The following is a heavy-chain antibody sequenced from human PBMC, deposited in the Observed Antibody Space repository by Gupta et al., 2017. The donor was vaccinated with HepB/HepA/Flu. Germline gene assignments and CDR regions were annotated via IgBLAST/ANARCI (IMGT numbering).Heavy chain of an antibody. CDR2: IYHSGST. CDR1: GGSINSSNW. J-gene: IGHJ4*02. Sequence: QVQLQESGPGLVKPSGTLSLTCAVSGGSINSSNWWSWVRQPPGKGLEWIGEIYHSGSTNYNPSLKSRVTISVDKSKNQFSLKLRSVTAADTAVYYCARDNYYGSGSVYYLDYWGQGLLVTVSS. D-gene: IGHD3-10*01. CDR3: ARDNYYGSGSVYYLDY. V-gene: IGHV4-4*02.